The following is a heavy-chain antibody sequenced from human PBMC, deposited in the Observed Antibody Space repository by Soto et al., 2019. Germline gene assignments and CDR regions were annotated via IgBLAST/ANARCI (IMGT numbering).Heavy chain of an antibody. J-gene: IGHJ6*02. D-gene: IGHD4-17*01. CDR1: GGSICSYY. V-gene: IGHV4-59*12. Sequence: SETLSLTCAVSGGSICSYYRNWIRQPPGKGLEWIGYIYYSGSTNYNPSLKSRVTISVDKSKNQFSLKLSSVTAADTAVYYCARVVGTTVNYYYYYGMDVWGQGTTVTVS. CDR3: ARVVGTTVNYYYYYGMDV. CDR2: IYYSGST.